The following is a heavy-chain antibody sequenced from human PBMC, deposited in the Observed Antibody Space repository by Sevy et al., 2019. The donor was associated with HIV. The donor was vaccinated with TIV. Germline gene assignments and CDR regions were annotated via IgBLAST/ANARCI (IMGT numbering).Heavy chain of an antibody. CDR3: VRAIAADGSV. CDR2: IKQDGSVK. V-gene: IGHV3-7*01. D-gene: IGHD6-13*01. J-gene: IGHJ4*02. Sequence: AGSLRLSCVASGFTLNSYWMSWVRQAPGKALEWVANIKQDGSVKYYVDSVKGRFTISRDNARNLLYLQMNSLRVEDTALYYCVRAIAADGSVWGQGTLVTVSS. CDR1: GFTLNSYW.